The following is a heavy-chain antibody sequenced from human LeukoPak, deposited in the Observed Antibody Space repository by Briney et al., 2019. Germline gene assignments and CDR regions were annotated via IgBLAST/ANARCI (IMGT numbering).Heavy chain of an antibody. Sequence: ASVKVSCKASGSTFTGYYMHWMRQAPGQGLEWMGWINPNSGGTNYAQKFQGRGTMTRDTSISTAYMELSRLRSDDTAVYYCARVPVVTAIHFDYWGQGTLVTVSS. CDR1: GSTFTGYY. CDR2: INPNSGGT. V-gene: IGHV1-2*02. D-gene: IGHD2-21*02. J-gene: IGHJ4*02. CDR3: ARVPVVTAIHFDY.